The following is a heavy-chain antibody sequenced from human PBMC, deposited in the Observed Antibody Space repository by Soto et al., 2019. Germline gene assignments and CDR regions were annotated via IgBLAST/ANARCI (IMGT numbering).Heavy chain of an antibody. V-gene: IGHV1-3*01. Sequence: ASVKVSCKASGYTFTRYAMHWVRQAPGQRLEWMGWINAGNGNTKYSQKFQGRVTITRDTSASTAYMELSSLRSEDTAVYYCARALTHTYYYYYGMDVWGQGTTVTVSS. CDR2: INAGNGNT. CDR3: ARALTHTYYYYYGMDV. D-gene: IGHD3-9*01. J-gene: IGHJ6*02. CDR1: GYTFTRYA.